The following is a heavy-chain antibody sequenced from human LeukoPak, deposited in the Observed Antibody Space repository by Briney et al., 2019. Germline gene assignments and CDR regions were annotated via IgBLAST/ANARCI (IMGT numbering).Heavy chain of an antibody. CDR3: ASLEWELDAFDI. CDR1: GGSFSGYY. D-gene: IGHD1-26*01. Sequence: SETLSLTCAVYGGSFSGYYWSWIRQPPGKGLEWIGEINHSGSTNYNPSLKSRVTISVDTSKNQFSLKLSSVTAADTAVYYCASLEWELDAFDIWGQGTMVTVSS. J-gene: IGHJ3*02. CDR2: INHSGST. V-gene: IGHV4-34*01.